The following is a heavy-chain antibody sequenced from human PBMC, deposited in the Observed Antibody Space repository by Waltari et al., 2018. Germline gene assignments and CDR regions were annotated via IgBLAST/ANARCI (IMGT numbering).Heavy chain of an antibody. D-gene: IGHD6-13*01. V-gene: IGHV3-74*01. CDR2: IKSDVGST. Sequence: EVQLVESGGGLVQSGGSLRLSCVASGFIFSTYWMDWVRQAPGKGLVWVSRIKSDVGSTTYADSVKGQFTISRDNAKNTLYLHMSSLRAEDTAVYYCVRENIAAAGLESWGQGTLVTVSS. CDR1: GFIFSTYW. J-gene: IGHJ4*02. CDR3: VRENIAAAGLES.